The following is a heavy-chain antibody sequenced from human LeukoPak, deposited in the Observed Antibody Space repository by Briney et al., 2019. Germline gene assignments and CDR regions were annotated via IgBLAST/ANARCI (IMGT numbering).Heavy chain of an antibody. CDR1: GFTFSSYG. J-gene: IGHJ4*02. V-gene: IGHV3-30*18. D-gene: IGHD5-18*01. CDR3: AKLHGYSYGYVFDY. CDR2: ISYDGSNK. Sequence: GGSLRLSCAASGFTFSSYGMHWVRQAPGKGLEWVAVISYDGSNKYYADSVKGRFTISGDNSKNTLYLQMNSLRAEDTAVYYCAKLHGYSYGYVFDYWGQGTLVTVSS.